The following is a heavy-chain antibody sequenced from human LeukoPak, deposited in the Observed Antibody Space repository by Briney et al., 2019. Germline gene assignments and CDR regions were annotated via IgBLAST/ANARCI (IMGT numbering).Heavy chain of an antibody. CDR2: ISAYNGNT. V-gene: IGHV1-18*01. Sequence: GASVKVSCKASGYTFTSFGISWVRQAPGQGLEWMGWISAYNGNTNYAQKLQGRVTMTTDTSTSTAYMELRSLRSDDTAVYYCARGIGDYYDSSGYYFHFDYWGQGTLVTVSS. D-gene: IGHD3-22*01. CDR1: GYTFTSFG. J-gene: IGHJ4*02. CDR3: ARGIGDYYDSSGYYFHFDY.